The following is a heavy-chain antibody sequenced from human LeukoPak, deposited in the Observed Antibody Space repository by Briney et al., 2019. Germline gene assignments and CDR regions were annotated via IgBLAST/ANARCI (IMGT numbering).Heavy chain of an antibody. J-gene: IGHJ4*02. D-gene: IGHD2-2*01. V-gene: IGHV3-23*01. Sequence: GGSLRLSRAASGFTFSSYAMTWVRQAPDKGLDWVSAISGSDGSTYYADSVKGRFTISRDDSQNTLYLQMNSLSAEDTAVYYCAKVETSGGANCYALDYWGQGTLVTVSS. CDR1: GFTFSSYA. CDR2: ISGSDGST. CDR3: AKVETSGGANCYALDY.